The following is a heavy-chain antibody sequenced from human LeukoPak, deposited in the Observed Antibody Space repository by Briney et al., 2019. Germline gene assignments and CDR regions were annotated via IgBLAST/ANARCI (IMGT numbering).Heavy chain of an antibody. J-gene: IGHJ5*02. V-gene: IGHV3-13*01. Sequence: GGSLRLSCAASGFTFTSYDMRWVRQATGKGLEWVSAIDTAGDTYYPASVKGRFTISRENAKNSLYLQMNSLRAGDTAVYYCARGKYYYDSSGYLAPWGQGTLVTVSS. CDR2: IDTAGDT. CDR3: ARGKYYYDSSGYLAP. CDR1: GFTFTSYD. D-gene: IGHD3-22*01.